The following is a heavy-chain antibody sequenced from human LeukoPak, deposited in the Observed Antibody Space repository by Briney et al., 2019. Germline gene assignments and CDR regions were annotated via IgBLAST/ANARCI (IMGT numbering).Heavy chain of an antibody. Sequence: GGSLRLSCAASGFTFSDHYMDWVRQAPGKGLEWVGRIRGKTNSYTTEYAASVKGRFTISRDDSKNSLYLQMNSLRTEDTAVYYCARASGVTWNDHHFDYWGQGTLVTVSS. CDR2: IRGKTNSYTT. J-gene: IGHJ4*02. CDR3: ARASGVTWNDHHFDY. D-gene: IGHD1-1*01. V-gene: IGHV3-72*01. CDR1: GFTFSDHY.